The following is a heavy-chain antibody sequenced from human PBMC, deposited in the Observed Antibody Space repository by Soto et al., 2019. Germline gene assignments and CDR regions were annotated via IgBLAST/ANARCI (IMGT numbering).Heavy chain of an antibody. J-gene: IGHJ4*02. Sequence: GGSLRLSCAASGFPFSIYVMSLVRQTPGKGLDWVSAISGSGGGTYYADSVKGRFTISRDNSKNTLYLQMNSLRAEDTAVYYCAKGYSSYGYFFDYWGQGTLITVSS. CDR1: GFPFSIYV. V-gene: IGHV3-23*01. CDR2: ISGSGGGT. CDR3: AKGYSSYGYFFDY. D-gene: IGHD6-6*01.